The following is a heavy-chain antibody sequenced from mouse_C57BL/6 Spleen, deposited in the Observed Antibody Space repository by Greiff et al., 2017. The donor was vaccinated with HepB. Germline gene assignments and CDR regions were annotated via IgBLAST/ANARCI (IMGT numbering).Heavy chain of an antibody. CDR2: IRSKSNNYAT. D-gene: IGHD1-1*01. V-gene: IGHV10-1*01. Sequence: EVQLVESGGGLVQPKGSLKLSCAASGFSFNTYAMNWVRQAPGKGLEWVARIRSKSNNYATHYADSVKDRFTISRDDSESMLYLQMNNLKTEDTAMYYCVRHYYGSSYGFAYWGHRTLVTVSA. J-gene: IGHJ3*01. CDR1: GFSFNTYA. CDR3: VRHYYGSSYGFAY.